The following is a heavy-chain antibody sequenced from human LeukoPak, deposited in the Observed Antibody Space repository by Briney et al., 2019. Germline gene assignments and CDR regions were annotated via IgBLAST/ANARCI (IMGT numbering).Heavy chain of an antibody. CDR3: ARVETGSDTSCYSVLDS. Sequence: GGSLRLSCAASGFTFSNFYMHWVRQVPGKGLVWVSRINSYGSRIDYADSVKGRFTISRDNAKNTLYLQLNSLRAEDTAVYFCARVETGSDTSCYSVLDSWGQGTLVTVS. CDR1: GFTFSNFY. V-gene: IGHV3-74*01. CDR2: INSYGSRI. J-gene: IGHJ4*02. D-gene: IGHD2-2*01.